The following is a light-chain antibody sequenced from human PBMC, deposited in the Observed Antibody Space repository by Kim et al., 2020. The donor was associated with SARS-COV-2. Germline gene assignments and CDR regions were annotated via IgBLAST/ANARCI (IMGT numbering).Light chain of an antibody. Sequence: AYVGDRGTITCRSSQGIRNDLGWYQQNPGGAPKRLIYGTSSLQSGVPSRFSGSGSGTEFTLTISSLQPEDFATYFCLQHNTYPITFGQGTRLEIK. CDR1: QGIRND. V-gene: IGKV1-17*01. CDR2: GTS. J-gene: IGKJ5*01. CDR3: LQHNTYPIT.